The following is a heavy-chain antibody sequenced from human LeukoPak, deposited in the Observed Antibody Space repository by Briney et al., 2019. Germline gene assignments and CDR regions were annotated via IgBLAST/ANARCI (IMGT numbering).Heavy chain of an antibody. CDR3: AKSRDIKTTLTS. CDR1: GFTFSSYS. D-gene: IGHD1-14*01. CDR2: VSYDGSDK. V-gene: IGHV3-30*18. J-gene: IGHJ5*02. Sequence: GGSLRLSCAASGFTFSSYSMNWVRQAPGKGLEWLAVVSYDGSDKFYADSVKGRFTISRDKSKNTLYLQVSRLRGEDTAVYYCAKSRDIKTTLTSWGQGTLVTVSS.